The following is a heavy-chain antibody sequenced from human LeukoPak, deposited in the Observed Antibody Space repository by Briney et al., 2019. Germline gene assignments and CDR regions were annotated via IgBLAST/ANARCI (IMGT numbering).Heavy chain of an antibody. Sequence: PSQTLSLICTVSGGSISSGGYYWSWIRQHPGKGPEWIGNIHYSGGTYGKPSLKSRATMSVDTSKNQFSLRLTSVTAADTAVYYCARDQGGYGSFDNWGQGTLVTVSS. D-gene: IGHD5-12*01. CDR2: IHYSGGT. CDR3: ARDQGGYGSFDN. CDR1: GGSISSGGYY. V-gene: IGHV4-31*03. J-gene: IGHJ4*02.